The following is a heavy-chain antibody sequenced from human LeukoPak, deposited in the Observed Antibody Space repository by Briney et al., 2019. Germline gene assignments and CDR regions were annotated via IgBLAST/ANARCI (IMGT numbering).Heavy chain of an antibody. D-gene: IGHD3-3*01. CDR3: AKHDTVFGAAHFYMDV. V-gene: IGHV4-4*09. CDR2: IYTTGNT. J-gene: IGHJ6*03. Sequence: PSETLSLTCAVSGGSINTYYWSWIRQPPGKGLEWIGYIYTTGNTNYNPSLKGRVTISLDTSKNQFSLNLSSVTAADTAVYYCAKHDTVFGAAHFYMDVWGKGTTVTVSS. CDR1: GGSINTYY.